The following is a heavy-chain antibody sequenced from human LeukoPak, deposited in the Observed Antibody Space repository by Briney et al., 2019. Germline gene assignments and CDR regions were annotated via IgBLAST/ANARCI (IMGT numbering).Heavy chain of an antibody. J-gene: IGHJ4*02. CDR3: AKDGLYVLLWFGELLPDY. D-gene: IGHD3-10*01. V-gene: IGHV3-23*01. Sequence: GGSLRLSCAASGFTFSSYAMSWVRQAPGKGLEWVSAISGSGGTTYYADSVKGRFTISRDNSKNTLYLQMNSLRAEDTAVYYCAKDGLYVLLWFGELLPDYWGQGTLVTVSS. CDR2: ISGSGGTT. CDR1: GFTFSSYA.